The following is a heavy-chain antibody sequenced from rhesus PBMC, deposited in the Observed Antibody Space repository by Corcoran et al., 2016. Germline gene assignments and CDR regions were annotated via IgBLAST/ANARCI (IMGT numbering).Heavy chain of an antibody. V-gene: IGHV4S19*01. J-gene: IGHJ4*01. D-gene: IGHD6-31*01. CDR2: ISGSSGST. CDR1: GGSISSSNW. Sequence: QVQLQESGPGLVKPSETLSLTCAVSGGSISSSNWWSWIRQPPGQGLEWIGYISGSSGSTYYNPSLKSRVTISQDTSKNQFSLKLRSVTAADTAVYYCARDSGPIAAADSDYWGQGVLVTVSS. CDR3: ARDSGPIAAADSDY.